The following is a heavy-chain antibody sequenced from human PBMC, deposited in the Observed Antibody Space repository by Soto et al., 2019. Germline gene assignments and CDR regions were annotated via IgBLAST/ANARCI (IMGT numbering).Heavy chain of an antibody. V-gene: IGHV1-69*02. CDR2: IIPILGIA. CDR3: ANSAGIGMGDY. J-gene: IGHJ4*02. D-gene: IGHD6-13*01. CDR1: GGTFSSYT. Sequence: QVQLVQSGAEVKKPGSSVKVSCKASGGTFSSYTISWVRQAPGQGLEWMGRIIPILGIANYAQKFQGRVTITADKSTSTAYMELSSLRSEDTAVYYCANSAGIGMGDYWGQGTLVTVSS.